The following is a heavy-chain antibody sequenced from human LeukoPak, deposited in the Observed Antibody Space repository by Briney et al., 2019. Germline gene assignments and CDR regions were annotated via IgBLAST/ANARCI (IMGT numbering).Heavy chain of an antibody. Sequence: SETLSLTCTVSGGSISSYYWSWIRQPPGKGLEWSGYIYYSGSTNYNPSLKSRVTISVDTSKNQFSLKLSSVTAADTAVYYCARGAPLWFGELWASFDYWGQGTLVTVSS. CDR3: ARGAPLWFGELWASFDY. V-gene: IGHV4-59*01. D-gene: IGHD3-10*01. CDR2: IYYSGST. CDR1: GGSISSYY. J-gene: IGHJ4*02.